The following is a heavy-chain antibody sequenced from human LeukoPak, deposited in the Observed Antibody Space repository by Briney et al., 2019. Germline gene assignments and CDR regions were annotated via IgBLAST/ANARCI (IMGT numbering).Heavy chain of an antibody. J-gene: IGHJ4*02. V-gene: IGHV4-39*01. Sequence: PSETLSLTCTVSGGSISSSSYYWGWIPQPPGKGLEWIGSIYYSGSTYYNPSLKSRVTISVDTSKNQFSLKLSSVTAADTAVYYCARLGMVRGVAPFDYWGQGTLVTVSS. CDR1: GGSISSSSYY. CDR3: ARLGMVRGVAPFDY. D-gene: IGHD3-10*01. CDR2: IYYSGST.